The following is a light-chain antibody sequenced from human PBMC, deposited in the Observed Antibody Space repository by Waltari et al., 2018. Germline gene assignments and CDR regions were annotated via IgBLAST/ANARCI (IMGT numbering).Light chain of an antibody. CDR2: DRS. V-gene: IGKV1-9*01. CDR1: QGLTSY. CDR3: QQLNEYPIT. J-gene: IGKJ5*01. Sequence: DIQLTQSPSFLSASVGDRVTITCRASQGLTSYFAWYQQKPGKAPKLLIYDRSTLQSGVPSRFSGSGSGTEFTLTISSLQPEDSATYYCQQLNEYPITFGQGTRVETK.